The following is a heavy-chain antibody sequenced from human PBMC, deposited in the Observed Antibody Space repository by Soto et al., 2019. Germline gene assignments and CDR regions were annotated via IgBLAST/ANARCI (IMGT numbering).Heavy chain of an antibody. CDR1: GFTFSSYS. CDR3: ARGLGCSGGSCSFDY. D-gene: IGHD2-15*01. J-gene: IGHJ4*02. CDR2: ISSSSSTI. Sequence: EVQVVESGGGLVQPGGSLRLSCAVSGFTFSSYSMNWVRQAPGKGLEWVSYISSSSSTIYYADSVKGRFTISRDKAKNSLYLQMNSRRAEDTAVYYCARGLGCSGGSCSFDYWGQGTLVTVSS. V-gene: IGHV3-48*01.